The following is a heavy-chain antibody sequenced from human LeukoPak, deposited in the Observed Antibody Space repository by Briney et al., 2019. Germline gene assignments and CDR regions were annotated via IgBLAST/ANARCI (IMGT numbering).Heavy chain of an antibody. CDR3: ARFGLSWFDP. J-gene: IGHJ5*02. D-gene: IGHD3-10*01. Sequence: LETLSLTCTVSGGSISSYYWSWIRQPPGKGLEWIGYIYYSGSTNYTPSLKSRVTISVDTSKNQFSLKLSSVTAADTAVYYCARFGLSWFDPWGQGTLVTVSS. V-gene: IGHV4-59*08. CDR1: GGSISSYY. CDR2: IYYSGST.